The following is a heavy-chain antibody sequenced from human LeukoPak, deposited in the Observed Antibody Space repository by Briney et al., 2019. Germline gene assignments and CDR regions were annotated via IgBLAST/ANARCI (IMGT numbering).Heavy chain of an antibody. D-gene: IGHD4-17*01. J-gene: IGHJ4*02. Sequence: GGSLRLSCAASGFTFSDYYMSWIRQAPGKGLEWVSYISSSSSYTNYADFVKGRFTISRDNAKNSLYLQMNSLRAEDTAVYYCARPYGDLYYFDYWGQGTLVTVSS. CDR3: ARPYGDLYYFDY. V-gene: IGHV3-11*06. CDR2: ISSSSSYT. CDR1: GFTFSDYY.